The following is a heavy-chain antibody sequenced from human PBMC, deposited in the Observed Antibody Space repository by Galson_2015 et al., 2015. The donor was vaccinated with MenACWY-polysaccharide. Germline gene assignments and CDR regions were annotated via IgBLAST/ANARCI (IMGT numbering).Heavy chain of an antibody. J-gene: IGHJ5*02. Sequence: SLRLSCAASGFTFGDYAMSWVRQAPGKGLEWVGFIRSKAYGGTTEYAASVKGRFTISRDDSKSIAYLQMNSLKTEDTAVYYCTRVIGSSGWYGGWFDPWGQGTLVTVSS. V-gene: IGHV3-49*04. D-gene: IGHD6-19*01. CDR1: GFTFGDYA. CDR3: TRVIGSSGWYGGWFDP. CDR2: IRSKAYGGTT.